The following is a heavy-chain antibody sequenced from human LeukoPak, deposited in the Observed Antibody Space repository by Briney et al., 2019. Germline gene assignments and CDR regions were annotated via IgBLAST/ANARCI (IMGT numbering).Heavy chain of an antibody. Sequence: SVKVSCKASGGTFSSYAISWVRQAPGQGLEWMGGIIPIFGTANYAQKFQGRVTITADESTSTAYMELSSLRSEDTVVYYCARGFIPTTQSSGWYSWGQGTLVTVSS. J-gene: IGHJ4*02. V-gene: IGHV1-69*13. CDR1: GGTFSSYA. CDR3: ARGFIPTTQSSGWYS. D-gene: IGHD6-19*01. CDR2: IIPIFGTA.